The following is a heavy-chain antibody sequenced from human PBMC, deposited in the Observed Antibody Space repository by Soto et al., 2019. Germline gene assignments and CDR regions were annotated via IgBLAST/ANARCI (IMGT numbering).Heavy chain of an antibody. J-gene: IGHJ5*02. Sequence: SETLSLTCAVSGGSISSGGYSWSWIRQPPGKGLEWIGYIYHSGSTYYNPSLKSRVTISVDRSKNQFSLKLSSVTAADTAVYYCAREGGYSSGWSHNWFDPWGQGTLVTISS. D-gene: IGHD6-19*01. CDR1: GGSISSGGYS. CDR3: AREGGYSSGWSHNWFDP. CDR2: IYHSGST. V-gene: IGHV4-30-2*01.